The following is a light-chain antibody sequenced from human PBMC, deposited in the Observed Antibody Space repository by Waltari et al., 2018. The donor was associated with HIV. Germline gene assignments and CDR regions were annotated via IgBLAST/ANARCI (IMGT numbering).Light chain of an antibody. Sequence: QSVLTQPPSASGPPGQRVTISCSGSSSTIGSSSVYCYQQVPGTAPKLLIYSSNHRPSGVPDRFSGSKSGTSASLAISGLRSEDEADYYCAAWDDSLSGYVFGTGTKVTVL. V-gene: IGLV1-47*01. CDR1: SSTIGSSS. CDR3: AAWDDSLSGYV. CDR2: SSN. J-gene: IGLJ1*01.